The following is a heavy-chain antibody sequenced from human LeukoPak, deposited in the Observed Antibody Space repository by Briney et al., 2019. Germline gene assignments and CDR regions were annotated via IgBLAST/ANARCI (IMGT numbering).Heavy chain of an antibody. CDR2: IYYSGST. Sequence: SETLSLTCAVSGGSISSGGYSWSWIRQPPGKGLEWIGYIYYSGSTYYNPSLKSRVTISVDTSKNQFSLKLSSVTAADTAVYYCARVAGYSSSQNDAFDIWGQGTMVTVSS. CDR1: GGSISSGGYS. J-gene: IGHJ3*02. CDR3: ARVAGYSSSQNDAFDI. V-gene: IGHV4-30-4*07. D-gene: IGHD6-13*01.